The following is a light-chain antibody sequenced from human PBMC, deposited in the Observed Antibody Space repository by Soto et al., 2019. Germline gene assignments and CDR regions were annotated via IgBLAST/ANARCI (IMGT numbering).Light chain of an antibody. CDR2: DDN. J-gene: IGLJ1*01. Sequence: QSVLTQPPSVSAAPGQKVTISCSGSSSNIGGNSVSWYQQLPGTAPKLLIYDDNKRPSGIPGRFSGSKSGTSATLGITGFQTGVEADYYCGSWDSSLSAYVFGTGTKVPVL. V-gene: IGLV1-51*01. CDR1: SSNIGGNS. CDR3: GSWDSSLSAYV.